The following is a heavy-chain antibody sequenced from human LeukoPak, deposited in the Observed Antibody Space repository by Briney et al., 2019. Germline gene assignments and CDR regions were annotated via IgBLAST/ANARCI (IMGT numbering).Heavy chain of an antibody. D-gene: IGHD1-26*01. CDR3: ARPLYSGSYGF. J-gene: IGHJ4*02. V-gene: IGHV3-48*02. CDR1: GFIFSSYG. Sequence: GGSLRLSCAASGFIFSSYGMNWVRQAPGKGLEWVSYISSSSTTYYADSVKGRFTIYRDNAKNSLYLQMNSLRDEDTAVYYCARPLYSGSYGFWGQGTLVTVSS. CDR2: ISSSSTT.